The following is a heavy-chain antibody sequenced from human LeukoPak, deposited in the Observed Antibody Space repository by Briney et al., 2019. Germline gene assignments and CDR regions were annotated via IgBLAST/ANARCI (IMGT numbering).Heavy chain of an antibody. Sequence: SETLSLTCAVYGGSFSGYYWSWIRQPPGKGLEWIGEINHSGSTNYNPSLKSRVTVSVDTSKNQFSLRLTSVTAADTAVYYCARHRGGCSGGSCYSWYFDLWGRGTLVTVSS. V-gene: IGHV4-34*01. J-gene: IGHJ2*01. CDR3: ARHRGGCSGGSCYSWYFDL. CDR2: INHSGST. CDR1: GGSFSGYY. D-gene: IGHD2-15*01.